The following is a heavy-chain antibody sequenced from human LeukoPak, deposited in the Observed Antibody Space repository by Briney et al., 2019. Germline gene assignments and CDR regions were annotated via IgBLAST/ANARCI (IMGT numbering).Heavy chain of an antibody. J-gene: IGHJ4*02. Sequence: GGSLRLSCAASGFTFSSYWMHWVRQVPGKGLVWVARINPGGSSITYADSVKGRFTISRDNAKNTLYLQMDSLRAEDTGVYYCARCHQADDYWGQGTLVTVFS. V-gene: IGHV3-74*01. CDR3: ARCHQADDY. D-gene: IGHD2-2*01. CDR2: INPGGSSI. CDR1: GFTFSSYW.